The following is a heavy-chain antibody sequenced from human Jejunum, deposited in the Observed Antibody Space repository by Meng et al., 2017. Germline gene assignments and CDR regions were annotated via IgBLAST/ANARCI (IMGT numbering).Heavy chain of an antibody. Sequence: QVQLVQSGAEVKKSGALVKVSCKASGYTFSDHYIHWVRQAPGQGLEWMGWTNPDTGGTNYAQKFQGWVTMTRDTSISTAYMELRRLRSDDTAVYYCARDAGSFLDYYFDSWGQGTLVTVSS. CDR3: ARDAGSFLDYYFDS. CDR2: TNPDTGGT. CDR1: GYTFSDHY. J-gene: IGHJ4*02. V-gene: IGHV1-2*04. D-gene: IGHD1-1*01.